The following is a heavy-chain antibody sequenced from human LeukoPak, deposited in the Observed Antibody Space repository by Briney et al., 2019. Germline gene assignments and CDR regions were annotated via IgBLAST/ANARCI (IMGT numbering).Heavy chain of an antibody. D-gene: IGHD6-6*01. CDR2: ISSSSSYI. V-gene: IGHV3-21*01. CDR1: RFTFSSYS. J-gene: IGHJ4*02. CDR3: ARGSSSSNYFDY. Sequence: GGSLRLSCADSRFTFSSYSVNWGRQAPGRGLEWVSSISSSSSYIYYADSVKGRFTISRDNAKNSLYLQMYSLRAEDTAVYYCARGSSSSNYFDYWGQGTLVTVSS.